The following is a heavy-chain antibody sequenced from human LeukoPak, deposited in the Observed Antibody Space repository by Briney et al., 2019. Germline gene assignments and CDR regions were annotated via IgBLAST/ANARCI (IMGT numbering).Heavy chain of an antibody. V-gene: IGHV4-39*07. CDR1: GASIDNGSYY. CDR3: ARDRSTGNSFFDS. J-gene: IGHJ4*02. D-gene: IGHD5-18*01. CDR2: ISYDGSA. Sequence: SETLSLTCTVSGASIDNGSYYWDWIRQPPGKGLEWIGSISYDGSAYYKSSLKSRVLISVDTSKNQFSLIMTSVTAADTAVYFCARDRSTGNSFFDSWGQGILVTVSA.